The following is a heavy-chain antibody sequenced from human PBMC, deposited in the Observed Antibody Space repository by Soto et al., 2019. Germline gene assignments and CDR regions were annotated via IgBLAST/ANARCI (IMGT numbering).Heavy chain of an antibody. CDR2: IYYSGST. CDR1: GGSISSSSYY. CDR3: AIPPYCGGDCYTGPSGMDV. J-gene: IGHJ6*02. Sequence: QLQLQESGPGLVKPSETLSLTCTVSGGSISSSSYYWGWIRQPPGKGLEWIGSIYYSGSTYYNPSLKSRVTISVDTSKNQFSLKLSSVTAADTAVYYCAIPPYCGGDCYTGPSGMDVWGQGTTVTVSS. D-gene: IGHD2-21*02. V-gene: IGHV4-39*01.